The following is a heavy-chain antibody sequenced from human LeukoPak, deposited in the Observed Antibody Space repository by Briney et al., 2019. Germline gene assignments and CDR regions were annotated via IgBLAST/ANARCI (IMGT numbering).Heavy chain of an antibody. CDR2: IKSKTDGGTT. Sequence: GGSLRLSCAASGFTFSNAWMNWVRQAPGKGLEWVGRIKSKTDGGTTDYAAPVKGRFTISRDDSKNTLYLQMNSLKTEDTAVYYCTTVLTINYYDSSGYWIYFDYWGQGTLVTVSS. CDR1: GFTFSNAW. V-gene: IGHV3-15*07. J-gene: IGHJ4*02. CDR3: TTVLTINYYDSSGYWIYFDY. D-gene: IGHD3-22*01.